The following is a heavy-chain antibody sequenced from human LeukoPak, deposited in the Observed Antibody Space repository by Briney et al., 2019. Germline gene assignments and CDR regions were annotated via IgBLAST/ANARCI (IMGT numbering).Heavy chain of an antibody. CDR3: AKCLRQCSGGSCYSVQNYFDY. D-gene: IGHD2-15*01. J-gene: IGHJ4*02. CDR2: ISGSGSRT. V-gene: IGHV3-23*01. Sequence: PGGSLRLSCAASGFTFNSYAMTWVRQAPGKGLEWVSPISGSGSRTYYADSVKGRFTISRDNSKNTLYLQMNSLRAEHTAVYYCAKCLRQCSGGSCYSVQNYFDYWGQGTLVTVSS. CDR1: GFTFNSYA.